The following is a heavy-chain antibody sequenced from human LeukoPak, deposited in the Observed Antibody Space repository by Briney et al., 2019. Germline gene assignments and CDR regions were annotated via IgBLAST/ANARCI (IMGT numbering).Heavy chain of an antibody. Sequence: GGALRLACAASGCTFSKYAMDWVRRAPGKGLEWVAFIRHDGSIKYYADSVKGRFTISRDNSKNTLYLQMNNLRPEDTAVYYCARGPIVEATTGGQGTLVTVSS. J-gene: IGHJ4*02. CDR2: IRHDGSIK. D-gene: IGHD1-26*01. CDR3: ARGPIVEATT. CDR1: GCTFSKYA. V-gene: IGHV3-30*02.